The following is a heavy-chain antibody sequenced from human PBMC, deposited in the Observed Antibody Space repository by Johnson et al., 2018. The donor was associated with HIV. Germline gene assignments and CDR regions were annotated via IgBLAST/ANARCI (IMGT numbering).Heavy chain of an antibody. CDR2: IRFDGTKK. J-gene: IGHJ3*02. D-gene: IGHD3-16*01. V-gene: IGHV3-30*02. Sequence: QVQLVESGGGVVQPGGSLRLSCAASGFTFSSYGIHWVRQAPGKGLEWVTFIRFDGTKKYYADSVKGRFTISRDDSKNTVHLQISSLRPEDTAVYYFAKRAATGDDAFDIWGQGTMVTVSS. CDR3: AKRAATGDDAFDI. CDR1: GFTFSSYG.